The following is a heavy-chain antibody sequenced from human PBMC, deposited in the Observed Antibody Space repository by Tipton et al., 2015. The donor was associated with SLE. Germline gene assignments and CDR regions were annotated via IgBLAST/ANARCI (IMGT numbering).Heavy chain of an antibody. CDR3: ARRGYSSSSRPYWYFDL. CDR2: IYYSGST. V-gene: IGHV4-61*08. Sequence: TLSLTCTVSGGSISSGGYYWSWIRQPPGKGLEWIGYIYYSGSTNYNPSLKSRVTISVDTSKNQFSLKLSSVTAADTAVYYCARRGYSSSSRPYWYFDLWGRGTLVTVSS. J-gene: IGHJ2*01. D-gene: IGHD6-6*01. CDR1: GGSISSGGYY.